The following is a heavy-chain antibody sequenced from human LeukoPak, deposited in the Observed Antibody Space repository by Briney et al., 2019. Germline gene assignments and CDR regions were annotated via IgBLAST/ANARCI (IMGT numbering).Heavy chain of an antibody. CDR2: IYSGGNT. Sequence: GGSLRLSCAASGFTFSSYWMHWVRQAPGKGLEWVSVIYSGGNTFYADSVKGRFTISRDNSKNTLYLQMNSLRGEDTAVYYCARSGAEGTFDYWGQGTLATVSS. V-gene: IGHV3-66*01. CDR1: GFTFSSYW. J-gene: IGHJ4*02. D-gene: IGHD6-13*01. CDR3: ARSGAEGTFDY.